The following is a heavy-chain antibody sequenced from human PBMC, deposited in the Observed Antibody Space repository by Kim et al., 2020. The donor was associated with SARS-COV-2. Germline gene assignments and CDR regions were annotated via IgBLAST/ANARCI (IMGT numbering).Heavy chain of an antibody. Sequence: GGSLRLSCAASGFTFSNHCMSWVRQAPGRGPEWVANINHHGSENYYVASVGGRSTISSDATKTPLYQLMNSLTAEDTATYYCARSKAMAGWGQGTTVTGS. J-gene: IGHJ6*02. V-gene: IGHV3-7*03. CDR3: ARSKAMAG. CDR1: GFTFSNHC. D-gene: IGHD4-4*01. CDR2: INHHGSEN.